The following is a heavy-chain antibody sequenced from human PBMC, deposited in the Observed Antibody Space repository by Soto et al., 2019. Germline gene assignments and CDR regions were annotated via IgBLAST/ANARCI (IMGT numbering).Heavy chain of an antibody. CDR1: GFTFSSFV. V-gene: IGHV3-64D*08. CDR2: ISSNGGST. Sequence: HPGGSLRLSCSASGFTFSSFVMHWVRQAPEKGLEYVSGISSNGGSTYYADSVKGRFTISRDNSKNTLYLQMSSLTPGDTAVYYCVKGILQYYGMDVWGQGTTVTVSS. D-gene: IGHD4-4*01. CDR3: VKGILQYYGMDV. J-gene: IGHJ6*02.